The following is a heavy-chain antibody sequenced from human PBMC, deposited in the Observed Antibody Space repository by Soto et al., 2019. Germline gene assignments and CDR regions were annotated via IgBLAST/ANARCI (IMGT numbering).Heavy chain of an antibody. D-gene: IGHD3-22*01. CDR1: GFTFSDYY. J-gene: IGHJ3*02. CDR3: ARSPPLDYYDSSGYDAFDI. CDR2: ISSSSSYT. V-gene: IGHV3-11*06. Sequence: GGSLRLSCAASGFTFSDYYMSWIRQAPGKGLEWVSYISSSSSYTNYADSVKGRFTISRDNAKNSLYLQMNSLRAEDAAVYYCARSPPLDYYDSSGYDAFDIWGQGTMVTVSS.